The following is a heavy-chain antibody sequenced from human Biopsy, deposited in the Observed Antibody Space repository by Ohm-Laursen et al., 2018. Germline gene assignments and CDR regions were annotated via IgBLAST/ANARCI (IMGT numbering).Heavy chain of an antibody. CDR2: ISWNSGRI. V-gene: IGHV3-9*01. CDR1: GFNLDDFA. Sequence: SLRLSCAASGFNLDDFAMHWVRQTPGKGLEWVSGISWNSGRIAHADSVKGRFTVSRDNAKNSLYLQMNSLRAEDTALYYCAKGQAPDGYNYAFDIWGQGTMLTVSS. J-gene: IGHJ3*02. CDR3: AKGQAPDGYNYAFDI. D-gene: IGHD5-24*01.